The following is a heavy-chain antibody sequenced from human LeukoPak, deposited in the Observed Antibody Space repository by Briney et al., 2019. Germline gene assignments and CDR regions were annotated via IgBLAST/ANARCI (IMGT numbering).Heavy chain of an antibody. D-gene: IGHD5-18*01. J-gene: IGHJ6*02. CDR1: GFTFSSYG. Sequence: GGSLRLSCTASGFTFSSYGMHWVRQAPGKGLEWVAVISYDGSNKYYADSVKGRFTISRDNSKNTLYLQMNSLRAEDTAVYYCAKRRQLWWGGGMDVWGQGTTVTVSS. CDR3: AKRRQLWWGGGMDV. V-gene: IGHV3-30*18. CDR2: ISYDGSNK.